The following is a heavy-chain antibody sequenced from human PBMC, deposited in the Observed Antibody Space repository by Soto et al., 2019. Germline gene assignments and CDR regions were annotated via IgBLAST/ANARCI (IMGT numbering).Heavy chain of an antibody. V-gene: IGHV1-69*10. CDR1: GGTFSSYA. D-gene: IGHD2-2*01. CDR3: ARDHCSSTSCYPPYYYYGMDV. J-gene: IGHJ6*02. Sequence: WASVKVSCKASGGTFSSYAISWVRQAPGQGLEWMGGIIPILGTANYAQKFQGRVTITADKSTSTAYMELSSLRSEDTAVYYCARDHCSSTSCYPPYYYYGMDVWGQGTTVTVSS. CDR2: IIPILGTA.